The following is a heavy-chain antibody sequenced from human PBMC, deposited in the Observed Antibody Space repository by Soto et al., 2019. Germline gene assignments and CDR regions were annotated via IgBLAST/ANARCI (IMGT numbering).Heavy chain of an antibody. J-gene: IGHJ4*02. Sequence: QVQLQESGPGLVKPSQTLSLTCTVSGGSISSGGCYWSWIRQYPGKGLEWIGYINYSGTTHYTPSLKSRVSISIDTSKNQVSLRLNSVTAADTAVYYCARAAVDIVATILDYWGQGVLVTVSA. V-gene: IGHV4-31*03. D-gene: IGHD5-12*01. CDR3: ARAAVDIVATILDY. CDR2: INYSGTT. CDR1: GGSISSGGCY.